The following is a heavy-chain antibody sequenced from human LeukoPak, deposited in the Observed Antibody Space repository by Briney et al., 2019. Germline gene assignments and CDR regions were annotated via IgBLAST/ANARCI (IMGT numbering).Heavy chain of an antibody. CDR2: INHSGST. CDR3: ARVGGKRWLLVSRPSDALDI. J-gene: IGHJ3*02. V-gene: IGHV4-34*01. CDR1: GGSFSGYY. D-gene: IGHD3-22*01. Sequence: NSSETLSLTCAVYGGSFSGYYWSWIRQPPGKGLEWIGEINHSGSTNYNPSLKSRVTISVDTSKNQFSLKLSSVTAADTAVYYCARVGGKRWLLVSRPSDALDIWGQGTMVTVSS.